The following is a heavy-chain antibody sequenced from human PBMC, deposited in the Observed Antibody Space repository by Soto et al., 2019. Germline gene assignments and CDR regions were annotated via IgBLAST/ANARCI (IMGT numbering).Heavy chain of an antibody. CDR3: ARDNWGIHAFDI. J-gene: IGHJ3*02. D-gene: IGHD7-27*01. Sequence: SETLSLTCTVSGGSISSSSYYWGWIRQPPGKGLEWIGKIYYSGSTYYNPSLKSRVTISVDTSKNQFSLKLSSVTAADTAVYYCARDNWGIHAFDIWGQGTMVTVSS. V-gene: IGHV4-39*07. CDR1: GGSISSSSYY. CDR2: IYYSGST.